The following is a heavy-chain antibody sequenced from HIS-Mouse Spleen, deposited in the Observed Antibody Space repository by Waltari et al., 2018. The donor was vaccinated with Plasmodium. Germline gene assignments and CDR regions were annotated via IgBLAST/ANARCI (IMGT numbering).Heavy chain of an antibody. CDR1: GFPFISYW. D-gene: IGHD6-13*01. CDR2: IKQDGSEK. V-gene: IGHV3-7*01. J-gene: IGHJ2*01. Sequence: EVQLVESGGGLVQLGGSLRLACAASGFPFISYWMSWVRQAPGKGLEWVANIKQDGSEKYYVDSVKGRFTISRDNAKNSLYLQMNSLRAEDTAVYYCASSWYWYFDLWGRGTLVTVSS. CDR3: ASSWYWYFDL.